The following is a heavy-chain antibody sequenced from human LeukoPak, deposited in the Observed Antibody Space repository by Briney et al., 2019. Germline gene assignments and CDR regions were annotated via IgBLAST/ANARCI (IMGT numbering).Heavy chain of an antibody. D-gene: IGHD3-22*01. CDR1: GGTFSSYA. CDR3: ATETYYYDSSGYYD. Sequence: SVKVSCKASGGTFSSYAISWVRQAPGQGLEWMGGIIPIFGTANYAQKFQGRVAITTDESTSTAYMELSSLRSEDTAVYYYATETYYYDSSGYYDWGQGTLVTVSS. CDR2: IIPIFGTA. V-gene: IGHV1-69*05. J-gene: IGHJ4*02.